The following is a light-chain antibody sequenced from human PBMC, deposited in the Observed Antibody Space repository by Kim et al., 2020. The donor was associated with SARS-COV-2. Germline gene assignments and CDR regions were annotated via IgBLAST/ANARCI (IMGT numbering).Light chain of an antibody. Sequence: SYELTQPPSVSVAPGKTARLTCGGNNIGIKSVHWYQQRPGQAPVLVIYYDSDRPSGIPERFSGSNSGNTATLTISRVEAGDEADYYCQVWDSSSDHVVFGGGTKLTVL. CDR1: NIGIKS. CDR3: QVWDSSSDHVV. J-gene: IGLJ2*01. V-gene: IGLV3-21*04. CDR2: YDS.